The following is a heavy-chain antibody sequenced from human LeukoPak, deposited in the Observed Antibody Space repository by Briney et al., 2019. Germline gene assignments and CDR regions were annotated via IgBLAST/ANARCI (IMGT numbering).Heavy chain of an antibody. Sequence: GGSLRLSCAASGFTFSDAWMNWVRQAPGKGLEWVGRIKRKTEGGTTDYAAPVKGRFTISRDDPKNTLCLQMNSLKTEDTAFYYCTTGNFGPYWGQGTLVTVSS. CDR1: GFTFSDAW. CDR2: IKRKTEGGTT. V-gene: IGHV3-15*07. CDR3: TTGNFGPY. J-gene: IGHJ4*02. D-gene: IGHD3-10*01.